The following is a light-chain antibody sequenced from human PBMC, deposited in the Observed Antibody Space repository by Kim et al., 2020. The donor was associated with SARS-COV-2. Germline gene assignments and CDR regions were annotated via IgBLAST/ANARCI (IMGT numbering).Light chain of an antibody. CDR3: CSYTSTYTWV. CDR1: SSDVGGFNY. J-gene: IGLJ3*02. Sequence: GQSITNSCTGTSSDVGGFNYVSWYQQHPGKAPKLMIYDVSNRPSGVSDRFSGSKSGNTASLTISGLQVEDEADYYCCSYTSTYTWVFGGGTQLTVL. V-gene: IGLV2-14*03. CDR2: DVS.